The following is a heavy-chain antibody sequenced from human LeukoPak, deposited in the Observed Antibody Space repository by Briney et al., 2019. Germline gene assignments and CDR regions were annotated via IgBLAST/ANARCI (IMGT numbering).Heavy chain of an antibody. CDR3: ARVVDTAMVWAFDY. V-gene: IGHV4-4*07. J-gene: IGHJ4*02. D-gene: IGHD5-18*01. CDR1: SRSINSYY. Sequence: SETLSLTCTVSSRSINSYYWLWIRHPAGEALEWIGRIYTSGSTNYNPSLKSRVTMSVDTSKNQFSLKLSSVTAADTAVYYCARVVDTAMVWAFDYWGQGTLVTVSS. CDR2: IYTSGST.